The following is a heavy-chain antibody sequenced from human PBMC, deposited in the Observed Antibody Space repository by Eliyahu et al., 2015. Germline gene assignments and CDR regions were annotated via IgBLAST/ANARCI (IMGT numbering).Heavy chain of an antibody. J-gene: IGHJ4*02. CDR1: GGSFSGYY. CDR3: ARGRYSKD. D-gene: IGHD6-13*01. V-gene: IGHV4-34*01. Sequence: QVQLQQWGAGLLKPSETLSXTCAVXGGSFSGYYWSWIRQPPGKGLEWIGEINHSGSTNYNPSLKSRVTISVDTSKNQFSLKLSSVTAADTAVYYCARGRYSKDWGQGTLVTVSS. CDR2: INHSGST.